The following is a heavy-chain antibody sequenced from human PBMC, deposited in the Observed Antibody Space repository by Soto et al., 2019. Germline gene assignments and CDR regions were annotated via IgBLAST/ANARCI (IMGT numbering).Heavy chain of an antibody. D-gene: IGHD3-3*01. Sequence: QVRLVQSGAEVKKPGSSVKVYCKASGGTFSSYAISWVRQAPGQGLEWMGGIIPIFGTANYAQKFQGRVTITADETISPADMELSTLSSEDSAVYYFARETVVPGYYTNYYGMDYWCRGTTLSACS. CDR2: IIPIFGTA. J-gene: IGHJ6*02. V-gene: IGHV1-69*01. CDR1: GGTFSSYA. CDR3: ARETVVPGYYTNYYGMDY.